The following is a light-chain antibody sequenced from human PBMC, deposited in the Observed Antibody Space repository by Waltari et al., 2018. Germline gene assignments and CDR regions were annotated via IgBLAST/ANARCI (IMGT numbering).Light chain of an antibody. Sequence: DVVMTQSPAPLALSLCAGATLNCRSSPSLLYSSGNKNYLGWYQQRPGQPPKLLLYLASTRASGVPDRFSGSGSGTHFTLTISNLQAEDVALYYCQQYLSSPLTFGGGTRVEIK. CDR1: PSLLYSSGNKNY. V-gene: IGKV4-1*01. CDR2: LAS. CDR3: QQYLSSPLT. J-gene: IGKJ4*02.